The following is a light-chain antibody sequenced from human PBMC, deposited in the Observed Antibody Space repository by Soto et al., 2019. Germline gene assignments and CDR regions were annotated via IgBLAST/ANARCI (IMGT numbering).Light chain of an antibody. Sequence: EVVVTQSPDTLSVSPGEEATLSCRASESVSSNLAWYQHKPGQAPRLLIYGASSRATGIPDRFSGSGSGTDLILTISRLEHEDFAAYYCQQYGYSPITFGQGTRLEIK. CDR1: ESVSSN. CDR3: QQYGYSPIT. V-gene: IGKV3-20*01. J-gene: IGKJ5*01. CDR2: GAS.